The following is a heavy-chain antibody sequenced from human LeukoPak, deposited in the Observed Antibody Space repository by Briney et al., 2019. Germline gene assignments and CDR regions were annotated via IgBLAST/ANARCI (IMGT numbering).Heavy chain of an antibody. V-gene: IGHV1-8*01. J-gene: IGHJ4*02. CDR3: ARGQSYCSGGSCYSVGAYY. Sequence: ASVKVSCKASGYTFTSYDINWVRQATGQGLEWMGWMNPNSGNTGYAQKFQGRVTVTRNTSISTAYMELSSLRSEDTAVYYCARGQSYCSGGSCYSVGAYYWGQGTLVTVSS. CDR1: GYTFTSYD. CDR2: MNPNSGNT. D-gene: IGHD2-15*01.